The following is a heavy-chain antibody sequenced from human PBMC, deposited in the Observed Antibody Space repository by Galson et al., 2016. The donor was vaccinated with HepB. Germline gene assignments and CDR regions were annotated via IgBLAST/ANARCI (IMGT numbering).Heavy chain of an antibody. V-gene: IGHV3-7*01. CDR3: ARGFDL. J-gene: IGHJ3*01. CDR1: GFTFSNSW. Sequence: SLRLSCAASGFTFSNSWMAWVRQAPGEGLEWVANIKYDGSEKHYVDSVQGRFTISRDNAKNSLYLQMTDLRAEDTAVYYCARGFDLWGQGTMVTVSS. CDR2: IKYDGSEK.